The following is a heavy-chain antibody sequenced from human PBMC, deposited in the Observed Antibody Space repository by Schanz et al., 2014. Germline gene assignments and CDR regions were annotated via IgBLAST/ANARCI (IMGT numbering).Heavy chain of an antibody. Sequence: EVQLLESGGGLVQPGGSLRLSCAASGFTFSSYAMSWVRQAPGKGLEWVSALSGSGGSKYYADSVKGRFTIARDNSKNTLYLHRNALRSEDTAVYDWAKDSTRIDSVLVPTAIDYWGQGTLVTVSS. CDR1: GFTFSSYA. J-gene: IGHJ4*02. V-gene: IGHV3-23*01. CDR3: AKDSTRIDSVLVPTAIDY. CDR2: LSGSGGSK. D-gene: IGHD2-2*01.